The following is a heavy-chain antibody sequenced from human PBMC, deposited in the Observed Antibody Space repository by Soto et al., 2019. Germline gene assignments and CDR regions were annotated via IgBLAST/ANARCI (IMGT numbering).Heavy chain of an antibody. J-gene: IGHJ4*02. Sequence: QVRLIKYGPEMMQPGASVRVSCKASGFTALSYAFHWVRQAPGQGPEWLGWLNGGVDGTSYSQRFQGRVTISRDTSTNTVYLEVTSLTSEDTAVYYCAREVKGVTSFDYWGQGTLVTVSS. CDR2: LNGGVDGT. CDR1: GFTALSYA. D-gene: IGHD3-10*01. V-gene: IGHV1-3*01. CDR3: AREVKGVTSFDY.